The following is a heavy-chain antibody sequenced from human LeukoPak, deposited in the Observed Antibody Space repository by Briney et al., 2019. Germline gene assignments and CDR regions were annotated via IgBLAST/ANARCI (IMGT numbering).Heavy chain of an antibody. CDR1: EFTFSSYA. CDR3: AKAHLLDWLLPFDY. J-gene: IGHJ4*02. D-gene: IGHD3/OR15-3a*01. CDR2: VSNDGGDK. Sequence: GRSLRLSCAASEFTFSSYAMHWVRQAPGNGLEWVALVSNDGGDKYYADSVKGRFTISRDNSKNTLYLQMNSLRGEDTGVYYCAKAHLLDWLLPFDYWGQGTLVTVSS. V-gene: IGHV3-30*18.